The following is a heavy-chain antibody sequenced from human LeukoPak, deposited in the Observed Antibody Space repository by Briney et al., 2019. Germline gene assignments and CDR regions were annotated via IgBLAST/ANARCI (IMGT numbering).Heavy chain of an antibody. J-gene: IGHJ5*02. CDR2: FYYSGST. CDR3: ARDRSYILFDP. CDR1: GGSISSYY. D-gene: IGHD1-26*01. V-gene: IGHV4-59*01. Sequence: SETLSLTCTVSGGSISSYYWSWIRQPPGKGLGWIGYFYYSGSTNYNPSLKSRVTISVDTSKNQFSLKLSSVTAADTAVYYCARDRSYILFDPWGQGTLVTVSS.